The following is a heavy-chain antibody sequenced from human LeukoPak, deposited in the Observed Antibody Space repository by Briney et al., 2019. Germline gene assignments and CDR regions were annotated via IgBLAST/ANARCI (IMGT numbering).Heavy chain of an antibody. V-gene: IGHV1-2*06. CDR1: GYTFTGYY. Sequence: ASVKVSCKASGYTFTGYYMHWVRQAPGQGLEWMGRINPNSGGTNYAQKFQGRVTMTRDTSISTAYMELSRLRSDDTAMYYCAREESVRGVGDYWGQGTLVTVSS. CDR3: AREESVRGVGDY. CDR2: INPNSGGT. D-gene: IGHD3-10*01. J-gene: IGHJ4*02.